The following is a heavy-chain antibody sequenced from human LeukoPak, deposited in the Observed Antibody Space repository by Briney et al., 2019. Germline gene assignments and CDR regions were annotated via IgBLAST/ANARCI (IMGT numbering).Heavy chain of an antibody. CDR2: ISSSSSYI. Sequence: PGGSLRLSCAASGFTLRNYSMNWVRQAPGKGLEWVTSISSSSSYIYYADSMKGRFTISRDNAKNSLYLQMYSLRAEDTAVYYCARDLYYDGSGGDLWGRGTLVTVSS. J-gene: IGHJ2*01. CDR3: ARDLYYDGSGGDL. D-gene: IGHD3-22*01. V-gene: IGHV3-21*06. CDR1: GFTLRNYS.